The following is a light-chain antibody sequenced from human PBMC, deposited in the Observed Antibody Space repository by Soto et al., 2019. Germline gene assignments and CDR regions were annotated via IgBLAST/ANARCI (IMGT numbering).Light chain of an antibody. J-gene: IGKJ3*01. CDR1: QGISNY. V-gene: IGKV1-27*01. CDR2: AAS. Sequence: DIQMTQSPSSLSASVGDIVTITCRASQGISNYLAWYQQQPGKPPKLLMYAASTLQSGVPSRFSGSGSGTDFTLTISSLQPEDVATYYCQRYNSVPPVTFGPGTKVNL. CDR3: QRYNSVPPVT.